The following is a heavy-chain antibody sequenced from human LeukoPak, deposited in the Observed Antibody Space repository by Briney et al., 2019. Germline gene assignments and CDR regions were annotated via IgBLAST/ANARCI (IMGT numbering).Heavy chain of an antibody. CDR3: ARLGSCRGGSCTAFDI. J-gene: IGHJ3*02. Sequence: GESLKISCKVSGFTFISSWIGWGRQMPGKGVEWMGIIYPGDSDTRYRPSFQGQVTISADKSISTAYLQWSSLKASDTAMYYCARLGSCRGGSCTAFDIWGQGTVVTVSS. CDR2: IYPGDSDT. D-gene: IGHD2-15*01. V-gene: IGHV5-51*01. CDR1: GFTFISSW.